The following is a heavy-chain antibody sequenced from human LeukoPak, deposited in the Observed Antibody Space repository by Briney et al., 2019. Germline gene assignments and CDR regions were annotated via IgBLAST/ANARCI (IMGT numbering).Heavy chain of an antibody. CDR1: GGSFSGYY. Sequence: SETLSLTCAVYGGSFSGYYWSWIRQPPGKRLEWIGEIIHSGSTNYNPSLKSRVTISVDTSKNQFSLKLSSVTAADTALYDCARFKRPNRGSYIYYYYMDVGAKGPRSPSP. D-gene: IGHD1-26*01. CDR3: ARFKRPNRGSYIYYYYMDV. V-gene: IGHV4-34*12. CDR2: IIHSGST. J-gene: IGHJ6*03.